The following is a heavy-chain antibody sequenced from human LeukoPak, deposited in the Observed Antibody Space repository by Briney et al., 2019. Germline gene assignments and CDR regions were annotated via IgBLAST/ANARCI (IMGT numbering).Heavy chain of an antibody. J-gene: IGHJ5*02. CDR1: GYTFTSYG. CDR2: ISAYNGNT. CDR3: ARVYYYDSSGYYSGDWFDP. V-gene: IGHV1-18*01. D-gene: IGHD3-22*01. Sequence: ASVKVSCKASGYTFTSYGISWVRQAPGQGLEWMGWISAYNGNTNYAQKLQGRVTMTTDTSTSTAYMELRSLRSDDTAVYYCARVYYYDSSGYYSGDWFDPWGQGTLVTVSS.